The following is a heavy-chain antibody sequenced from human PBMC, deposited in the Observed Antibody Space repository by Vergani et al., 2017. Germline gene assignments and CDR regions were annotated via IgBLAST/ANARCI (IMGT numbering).Heavy chain of an antibody. CDR3: AKDRPTNMFREAYGMDV. Sequence: QVQLVESGGGVVQPGGSLRLSCAASGLTFSTCGMHWVRQAPGKGLEWVAFIRFDGGNKYYGDSVNGRFIISRDNSKNTVDLRMNSLRTDDTAIYYCAKDRPTNMFREAYGMDVWGQGTTVTVSS. CDR1: GLTFSTCG. D-gene: IGHD3-10*01. V-gene: IGHV3-30*02. CDR2: IRFDGGNK. J-gene: IGHJ6*02.